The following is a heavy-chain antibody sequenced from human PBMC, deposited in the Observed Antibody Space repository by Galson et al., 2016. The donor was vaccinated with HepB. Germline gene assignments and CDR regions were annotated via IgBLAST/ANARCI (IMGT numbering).Heavy chain of an antibody. Sequence: LRLSCAASGFIFSSFGFHWVRQAPGKGLEWVAVMLSDADNKYYAESVKGRFTISRDNSKNTLYLQMNSLRAEDTALYYCARDLFLGGPVRDPWGQGTLVTVSS. CDR3: ARDLFLGGPVRDP. D-gene: IGHD3-16*01. J-gene: IGHJ5*02. V-gene: IGHV3-33*01. CDR2: MLSDADNK. CDR1: GFIFSSFG.